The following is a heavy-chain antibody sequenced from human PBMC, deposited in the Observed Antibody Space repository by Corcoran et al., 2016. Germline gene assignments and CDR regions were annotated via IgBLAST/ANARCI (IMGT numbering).Heavy chain of an antibody. CDR3: ARDLSSGGKYCSGGSCYSRSGYYYGMDV. Sequence: QVQLVQSGAEVKKPGASVKVSCKASGYTFTGYYMHWVRQAPGQGLEWMGWINPNSGGTNYAQKFQGRVTMTRDTSISTAYMELSRLRSDDTAVYYCARDLSSGGKYCSGGSCYSRSGYYYGMDVWGQGTTVTVSS. CDR1: GYTFTGYY. D-gene: IGHD2-15*01. CDR2: INPNSGGT. J-gene: IGHJ6*02. V-gene: IGHV1-2*02.